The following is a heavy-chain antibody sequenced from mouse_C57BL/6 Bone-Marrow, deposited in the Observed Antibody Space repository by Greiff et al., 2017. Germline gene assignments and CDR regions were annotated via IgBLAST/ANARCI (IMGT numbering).Heavy chain of an antibody. Sequence: QVQLQQSGAELARPGASVKLSCKASGYTFTSYGISWVKQRTGPGLEWIGEIYLRSGNTYSNEKFKGKATLTADKSSSTAYMELRSLTAEDSAVYFCARYEGYWGQGTTLTVSS. CDR3: ARYEGY. J-gene: IGHJ2*01. CDR2: IYLRSGNT. CDR1: GYTFTSYG. V-gene: IGHV1-81*01. D-gene: IGHD2-3*01.